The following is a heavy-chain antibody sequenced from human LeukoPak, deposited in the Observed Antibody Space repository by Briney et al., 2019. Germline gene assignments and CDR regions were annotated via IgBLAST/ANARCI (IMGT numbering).Heavy chain of an antibody. V-gene: IGHV3-53*01. Sequence: TGGSLRLSCAASGFTVSSTHMVWVRQAPGKGLEWVSVIYTGGNSYYAGSVKGRFIISRDISKNTLYLQMNSLRAEDTAVYYCARVRYYDSSGYYGMDVWGQGTTVTVSS. CDR2: IYTGGNS. CDR1: GFTVSSTH. J-gene: IGHJ6*02. CDR3: ARVRYYDSSGYYGMDV. D-gene: IGHD3-22*01.